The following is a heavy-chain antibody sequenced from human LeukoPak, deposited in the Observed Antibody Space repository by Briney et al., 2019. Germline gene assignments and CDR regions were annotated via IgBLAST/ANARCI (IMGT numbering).Heavy chain of an antibody. Sequence: ASVKVSCKASGYTFTGYYMHWVRQAPGQGLEWMGWINPNSGGTNYAQKFQGRVTMTRDTSISTAYMELSRLRSDDTAVYYCARGGSKSLGGGTYCYDSSGYYGYWGQGTLVTVSS. V-gene: IGHV1-2*02. CDR2: INPNSGGT. D-gene: IGHD3-22*01. CDR3: ARGGSKSLGGGTYCYDSSGYYGY. J-gene: IGHJ4*02. CDR1: GYTFTGYY.